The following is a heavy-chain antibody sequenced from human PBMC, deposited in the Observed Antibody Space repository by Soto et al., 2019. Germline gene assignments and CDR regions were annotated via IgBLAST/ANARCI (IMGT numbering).Heavy chain of an antibody. J-gene: IGHJ6*02. Sequence: ASVKLSCKASGYTFTGYYMHWVRQAPGQGLEWMGWINPNSGGTNYAQKFQGWATMTRDTSISTAYMELSRLRSDDTAVYYCARDLVVGATESYYCGMDVWGQGTTVTVS. CDR1: GYTFTGYY. V-gene: IGHV1-2*04. CDR2: INPNSGGT. CDR3: ARDLVVGATESYYCGMDV. D-gene: IGHD1-26*01.